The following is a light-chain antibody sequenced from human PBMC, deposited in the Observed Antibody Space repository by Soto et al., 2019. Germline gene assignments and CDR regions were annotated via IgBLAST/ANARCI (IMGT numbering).Light chain of an antibody. CDR2: GVF. J-gene: IGKJ1*01. V-gene: IGKV3-20*01. Sequence: EIVLTQSPDTLSLSPGERATLSCRASQSGSSSYLAWYQQRPGQPPRLLIYGVFTRADDIPDRFSGSGSGTDFTLTISSLQPEDFAVYFCQHYGYPPWTFGQGTKVEIK. CDR1: QSGSSSY. CDR3: QHYGYPPWT.